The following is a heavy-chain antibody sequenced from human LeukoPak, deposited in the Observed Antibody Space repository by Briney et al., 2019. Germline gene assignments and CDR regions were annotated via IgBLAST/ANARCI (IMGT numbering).Heavy chain of an antibody. Sequence: PSQTLSLTCTVSGGSISSGSYYWSWIRQPAGKGLEWIGRIYTSGSTNYNPSLKSRVTISVDTSKNQFSLKLSSVTAADTAVYYCARHNRLERLWGGVNWFDPWGQGTLVTVSS. CDR2: IYTSGST. D-gene: IGHD1-1*01. CDR3: ARHNRLERLWGGVNWFDP. J-gene: IGHJ5*02. CDR1: GGSISSGSYY. V-gene: IGHV4-61*02.